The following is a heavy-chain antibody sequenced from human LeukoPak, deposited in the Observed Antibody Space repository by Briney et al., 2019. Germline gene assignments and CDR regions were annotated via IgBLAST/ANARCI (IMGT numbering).Heavy chain of an antibody. CDR1: GGSFSGYY. V-gene: IGHV4-34*01. J-gene: IGHJ4*02. D-gene: IGHD1-7*01. Sequence: SETLSLTCAVYGGSFSGYYWSWIRQPPGKGLEGIGEINHSGSTSYNPSLKSRVTISVDTSKNQFSLRLSSVTAADTAVYYCARVDIAGTRPFDYWGQGTLVTVSS. CDR2: INHSGST. CDR3: ARVDIAGTRPFDY.